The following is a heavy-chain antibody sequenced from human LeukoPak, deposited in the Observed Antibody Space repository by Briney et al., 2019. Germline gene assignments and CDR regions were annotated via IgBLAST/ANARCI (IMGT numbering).Heavy chain of an antibody. V-gene: IGHV4-34*01. J-gene: IGHJ4*02. CDR2: INHSGST. CDR1: GGSFSGYY. CDR3: ARGASRGYSYGPRRFDY. D-gene: IGHD5-18*01. Sequence: SETLSLTCAVYGGSFSGYYWSWIRQPPGKGLEWIGEINHSGSTNYNPSLKSRVTISVDTSKNQSSLKLSSVTAADTAVYYCARGASRGYSYGPRRFDYWGQGTLVTVSS.